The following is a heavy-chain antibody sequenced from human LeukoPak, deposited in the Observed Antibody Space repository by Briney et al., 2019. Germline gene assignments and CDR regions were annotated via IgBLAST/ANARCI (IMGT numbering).Heavy chain of an antibody. CDR1: GGSFSGYY. Sequence: SETLSLTCAVYGGSFSGYYWSWIRQPPGKGLEWIGEINHSGSTNYNPSLKSRVTISVDTSKNQFSLKLSSVTAADTDVYYCARGPRPRIVVVPAAMRGGGRYYYGMDVWGKGTTVTVSS. D-gene: IGHD2-2*01. J-gene: IGHJ6*04. V-gene: IGHV4-34*01. CDR2: INHSGST. CDR3: ARGPRPRIVVVPAAMRGGGRYYYGMDV.